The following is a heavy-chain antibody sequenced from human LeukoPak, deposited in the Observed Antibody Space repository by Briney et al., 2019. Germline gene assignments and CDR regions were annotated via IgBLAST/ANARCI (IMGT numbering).Heavy chain of an antibody. CDR2: IYSGGST. CDR3: ARVGGGSEDKKIYYYYGMDV. V-gene: IGHV3-66*01. D-gene: IGHD5-12*01. Sequence: PGGSLRLSCAASGFTFINYWMGWVRQAPGKGLEWVSVIYSGGSTYYADSVKGRFTISRDNSKNTLYLQMNSLRAEDTAVYYCARVGGGSEDKKIYYYYGMDVWGQGTTVTVSS. CDR1: GFTFINYW. J-gene: IGHJ6*02.